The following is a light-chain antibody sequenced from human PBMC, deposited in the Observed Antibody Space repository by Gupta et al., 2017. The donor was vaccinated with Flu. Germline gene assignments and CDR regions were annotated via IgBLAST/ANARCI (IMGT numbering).Light chain of an antibody. CDR1: QGISTY. CDR3: QHKNSFPIT. V-gene: IGKV1-16*02. CDR2: AAS. J-gene: IGKJ4*01. Sequence: DIEMTQSPSSLYASVGDRVTITCRASQGISTYLAWFQQKPGRAPKSLIYAASRVQSRVPSKFSGSGSGTDFTLTISSLQPEDFATYYCQHKNSFPITFGRGTKVEIK.